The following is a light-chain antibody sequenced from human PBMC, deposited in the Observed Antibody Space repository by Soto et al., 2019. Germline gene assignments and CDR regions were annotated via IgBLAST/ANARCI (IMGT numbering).Light chain of an antibody. CDR3: QTWGTGPWV. CDR1: SGHSSYA. V-gene: IGLV4-69*01. Sequence: QLVLTQSPSASASLGASVKLTGTLSSGHSSYAIAWHQQQPEKGPRYLMKLNSDGSHSKGDGIPDRFSGSSSGAERYLTISSLQSEDEADYCCQTWGTGPWVFGGGTQLTVL. CDR2: LNSDGSH. J-gene: IGLJ3*02.